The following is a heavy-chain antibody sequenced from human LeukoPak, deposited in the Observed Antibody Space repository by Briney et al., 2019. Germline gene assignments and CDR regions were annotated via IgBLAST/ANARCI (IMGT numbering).Heavy chain of an antibody. J-gene: IGHJ4*02. V-gene: IGHV1-46*01. CDR3: ARDRRDYYDSSCHFDY. CDR2: INPSGGST. CDR1: GYTFTSYY. Sequence: ASVKVSCKASGYTFTSYYMHWVRQAPGQGLEWMGIINPSGGSTSYAQEFQGRVTMTRDTSTSTVYMELSSLRSEDTAVYYFARDRRDYYDSSCHFDYWGQGTLVTVSS. D-gene: IGHD3-22*01.